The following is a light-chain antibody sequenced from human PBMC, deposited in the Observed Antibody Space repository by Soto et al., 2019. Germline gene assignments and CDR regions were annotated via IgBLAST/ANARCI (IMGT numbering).Light chain of an antibody. CDR1: QSVSSS. CDR3: QQYNNWPPIT. Sequence: EIVMTHSPATLSVSPCERATLSCRASQSVSSSLAWYQQKPGQAPRLLIYGASTRATGIPARFSGSGSGTEFTLTISSLQSEDFAVYYCQQYNNWPPITFGQGTRLEIK. V-gene: IGKV3-15*01. J-gene: IGKJ5*01. CDR2: GAS.